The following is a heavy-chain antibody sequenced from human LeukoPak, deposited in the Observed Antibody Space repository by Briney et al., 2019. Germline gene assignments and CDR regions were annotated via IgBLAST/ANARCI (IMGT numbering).Heavy chain of an antibody. J-gene: IGHJ5*02. CDR2: ISYEGGTQ. D-gene: IGHD2-2*01. Sequence: GGSLRLSCTASVVTLSPYGMHWVRQAPGKGLEGVAVISYEGGTQHYADSVKGRFIISRDNPRNTLYLQMNILRTEDTAVYYCAKEGTPQASTWYDLWGQGTQVIVSS. CDR1: VVTLSPYG. CDR3: AKEGTPQASTWYDL. V-gene: IGHV3-30*18.